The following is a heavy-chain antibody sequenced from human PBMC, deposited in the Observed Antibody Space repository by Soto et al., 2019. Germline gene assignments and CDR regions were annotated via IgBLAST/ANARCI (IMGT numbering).Heavy chain of an antibody. CDR1: GYTFTSYD. V-gene: IGHV1-8*01. CDR3: ARDRYDFWSGYYTWLGFGDEYHYYGMDV. CDR2: MNPNSGNT. D-gene: IGHD3-3*01. Sequence: ASVKVSCKASGYTFTSYDINWVRQATGQGLEWMGWMNPNSGNTGYAQKFQGRVTMTRNTSISTAYMELSSLRSEDTAVYYCARDRYDFWSGYYTWLGFGDEYHYYGMDVWGQGTTVTVSS. J-gene: IGHJ6*02.